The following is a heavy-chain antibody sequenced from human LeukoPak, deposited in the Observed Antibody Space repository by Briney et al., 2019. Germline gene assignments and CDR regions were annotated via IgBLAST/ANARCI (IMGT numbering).Heavy chain of an antibody. CDR3: ARETPAVRNNCFDP. J-gene: IGHJ5*02. CDR2: VSYSGTT. CDR1: GGSISSSTYY. D-gene: IGHD2-2*01. Sequence: PSETLFLTCTVSGGSISSSTYYWGWVRQPPAKGLEWIGSVSYSGTTYYNASLRSRVTISIDTSRNQFSLQLTSVTAADTAVYYCARETPAVRNNCFDPWGQGTLVTVSS. V-gene: IGHV4-39*02.